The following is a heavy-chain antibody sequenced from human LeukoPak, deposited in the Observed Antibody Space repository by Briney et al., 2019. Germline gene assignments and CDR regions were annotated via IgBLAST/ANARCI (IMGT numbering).Heavy chain of an antibody. CDR3: ARKRLGFDP. CDR1: GGTFSSYA. V-gene: IGHV1-69*13. Sequence: VASEKVSCKASGGTFSSYAISWVRQAPGQGLEWMGGIIPIFGTANYAQEFQGRVTITADESTSTAYTELSSLRSEDTAVYYCARKRLGFDPWGQGTLVTVSS. D-gene: IGHD3-16*01. J-gene: IGHJ5*02. CDR2: IIPIFGTA.